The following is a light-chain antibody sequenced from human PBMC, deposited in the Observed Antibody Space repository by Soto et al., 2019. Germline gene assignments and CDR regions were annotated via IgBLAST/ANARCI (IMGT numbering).Light chain of an antibody. CDR1: SSDVGAYNH. CDR2: DVS. V-gene: IGLV2-14*01. Sequence: QSVLTQPASVSGSLGQSITISCTGTSSDVGAYNHVSWYQQHPGKAPKLMIYDVSNRPSGVSNRFSGSKSGNTASLTISGLQAEDEADYYCSSYTTTSTLYVFGTGTQLTVL. CDR3: SSYTTTSTLYV. J-gene: IGLJ1*01.